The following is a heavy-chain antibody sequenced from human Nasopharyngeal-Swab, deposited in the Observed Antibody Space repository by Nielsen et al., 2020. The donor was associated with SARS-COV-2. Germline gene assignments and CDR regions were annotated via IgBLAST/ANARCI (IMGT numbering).Heavy chain of an antibody. V-gene: IGHV3-23*01. CDR2: ISGSGGST. Sequence: GGSLRLSCAASGFTFSSYAMSWVRQAPGKGLEWVSAISGSGGSTYYADSVKGRFTISRDNSKNTLYLQMNSLRAEDTAVYYCAKDPASRKGLRFRELLAATNWFDPWGQGTLVTVSS. CDR3: AKDPASRKGLRFRELLAATNWFDP. D-gene: IGHD3-10*01. CDR1: GFTFSSYA. J-gene: IGHJ5*02.